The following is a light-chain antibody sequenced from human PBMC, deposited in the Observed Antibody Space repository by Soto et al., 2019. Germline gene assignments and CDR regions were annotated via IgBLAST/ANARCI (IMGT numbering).Light chain of an antibody. CDR2: VAS. J-gene: IGKJ2*02. Sequence: DIQMTQSPSSLSASVGDRVTITCRASRNVNTYLNWYQQKPGKAPQLLIYVASSLQSGVPSRFSGSGSGTDFTLTISSLQPEDFATYYCQQGFSTPRTGGQGTTLEIK. CDR3: QQGFSTPRT. CDR1: RNVNTY. V-gene: IGKV1-39*01.